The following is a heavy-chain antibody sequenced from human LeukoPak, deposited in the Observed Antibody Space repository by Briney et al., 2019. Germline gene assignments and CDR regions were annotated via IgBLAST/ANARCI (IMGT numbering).Heavy chain of an antibody. D-gene: IGHD6-13*01. V-gene: IGHV1-58*02. CDR3: AAGLIAAAGTDFDY. Sequence: ASVKVSCKASGFTFTSSAMQWVRQARGQRLEWIGWIVVGSGNTNYAQKFQERVTITRDMSTSTAYMELSSLRSEDTAVYYCAAGLIAAAGTDFDYWGQGTLVTVSS. CDR1: GFTFTSSA. J-gene: IGHJ4*02. CDR2: IVVGSGNT.